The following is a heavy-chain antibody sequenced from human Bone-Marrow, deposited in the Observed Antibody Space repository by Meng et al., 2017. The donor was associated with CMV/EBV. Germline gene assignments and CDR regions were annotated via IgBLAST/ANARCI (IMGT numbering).Heavy chain of an antibody. Sequence: GESLKISCAASGFTFSSYGMHWVRQAPGKGLELVAFIRYDGSNKYYADSVKGRFTISRDNSKNTLYLQMNSLRAEDTAVYYCAKDDYDILTGYGINGMDVWVQGTTVTVSS. CDR1: GFTFSSYG. V-gene: IGHV3-30*02. CDR3: AKDDYDILTGYGINGMDV. J-gene: IGHJ6*02. D-gene: IGHD3-9*01. CDR2: IRYDGSNK.